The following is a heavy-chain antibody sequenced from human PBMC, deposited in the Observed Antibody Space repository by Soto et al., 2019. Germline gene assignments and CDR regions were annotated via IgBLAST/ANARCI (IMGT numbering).Heavy chain of an antibody. J-gene: IGHJ4*02. CDR2: ISSSGSTI. Sequence: GGSLRLSCAASGFTFSDHYMSWIRQAPGKGLEWVSYISSSGSTIYYADSVKGRFTTSRDNAKNTLYLQMTSLRADDTAVYYCAKDGGLLLFGEKVRSYFDYWGQGTLVTVSS. CDR3: AKDGGLLLFGEKVRSYFDY. D-gene: IGHD3-10*01. CDR1: GFTFSDHY. V-gene: IGHV3-11*01.